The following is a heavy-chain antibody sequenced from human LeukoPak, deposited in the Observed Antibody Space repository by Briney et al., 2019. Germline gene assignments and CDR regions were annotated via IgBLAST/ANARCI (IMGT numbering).Heavy chain of an antibody. CDR2: IIPFLDIR. Sequence: ASVKVSCKASGDTFTNYAINWVRQAPGQGLEWMGRIIPFLDIRNYAQTFQGRVTITAARSTSMAYMELHSPTSEDTAVYYCARGGLDPTYFGLDVWGQGTTVTVSS. CDR3: ARGGLDPTYFGLDV. J-gene: IGHJ6*02. CDR1: GDTFTNYA. D-gene: IGHD1-1*01. V-gene: IGHV1-69*04.